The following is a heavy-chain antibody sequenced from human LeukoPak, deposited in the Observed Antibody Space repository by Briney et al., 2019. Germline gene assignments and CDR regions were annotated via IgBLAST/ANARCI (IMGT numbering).Heavy chain of an antibody. D-gene: IGHD5-18*01. V-gene: IGHV4-4*07. Sequence: SDTLSHTCTLSGRSMSSQYWRWIRQPAGKGREWIGRIYTRGRNNYNPSLKTRVTISVDTPKTQFSLKLSSVTAADPAVNYGARAHAGKRGYSYAPYPNWFDPWGQGTLVTVSS. CDR1: GRSMSSQY. CDR3: ARAHAGKRGYSYAPYPNWFDP. J-gene: IGHJ5*02. CDR2: IYTRGRN.